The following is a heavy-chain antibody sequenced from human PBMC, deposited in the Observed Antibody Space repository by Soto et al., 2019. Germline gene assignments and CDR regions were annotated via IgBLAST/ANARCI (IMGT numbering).Heavy chain of an antibody. CDR1: GGSISGGEW. D-gene: IGHD4-17*01. V-gene: IGHV4-4*02. Sequence: QVQLQESGLGLVKPSGTLSLTCAVSGGSISGGEWWSWVRQPPGKGLAWIGEINHSGSTGYNPSLKSRVTILVDSPKNQLSLKLSSVTAADTAVYYCSRNGDWNFDHWGQGTLVTVSS. CDR2: INHSGST. J-gene: IGHJ4*02. CDR3: SRNGDWNFDH.